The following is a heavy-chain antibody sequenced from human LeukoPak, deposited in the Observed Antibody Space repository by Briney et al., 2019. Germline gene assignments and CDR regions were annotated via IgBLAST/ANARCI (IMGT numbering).Heavy chain of an antibody. CDR3: ARGRIPNNKLVVVPAAMGY. V-gene: IGHV1-2*02. J-gene: IGHJ4*02. D-gene: IGHD2-2*01. Sequence: ASVKVSCKASGYTFTGYYRQGLEWMGWINPNSGGTNYAQKFQGRVTMTRDTSISTAYMELSRLRSDDTAVYYCARGRIPNNKLVVVPAAMGYWGQGTLVTVSS. CDR2: INPNSGGT. CDR1: GYTFTGYY.